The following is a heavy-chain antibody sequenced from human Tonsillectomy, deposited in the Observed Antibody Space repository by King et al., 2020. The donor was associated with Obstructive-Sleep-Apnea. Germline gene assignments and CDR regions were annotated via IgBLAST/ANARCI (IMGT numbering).Heavy chain of an antibody. J-gene: IGHJ4*02. D-gene: IGHD3-10*01. Sequence: VTLKESGPTLVKPTQTLTLTCTFSGFSLSTSGVGVGWIRQTPGKALEWLALIYWDDDKRYSPSLKSRLAITKDSSKNLVVLKMTKMDPVDTATYYCARRDYYGSGTYYDFQTKDYFDYWGQGTLVTVSS. CDR2: IYWDDDK. V-gene: IGHV2-5*02. CDR1: GFSLSTSGVG. CDR3: ARRDYYGSGTYYDFQTKDYFDY.